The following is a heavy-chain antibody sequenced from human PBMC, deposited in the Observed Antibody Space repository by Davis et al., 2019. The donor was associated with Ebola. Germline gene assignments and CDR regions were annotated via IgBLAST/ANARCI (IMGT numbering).Heavy chain of an antibody. CDR1: GVSISRHY. CDR2: IYYTGSA. CDR3: SERGGSV. J-gene: IGHJ4*02. D-gene: IGHD3-16*01. Sequence: SETLSLTCTVSGVSISRHYWSWIRQPPGKRLEWIGSIYYTGSAYYNSSLASRATISVDTSKNQFSLKLTSVTAADTAMYYCSERGGSVWGQGTLVTVSS. V-gene: IGHV4-59*03.